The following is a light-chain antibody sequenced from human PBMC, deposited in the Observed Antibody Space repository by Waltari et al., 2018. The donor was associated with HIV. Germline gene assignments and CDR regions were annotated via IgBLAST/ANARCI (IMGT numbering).Light chain of an antibody. CDR1: SSNIGRNY. Sequence: QSVLTQPPSASGTPGERVAISCSGNSSNIGRNYVYWYQQFPRTAPNLLIRRNKQRPSGVPARFPGSKSGTSVSLAISGLRSEDEADYYCAAWDDRLNGWVFGGGTKLTV. CDR2: RNK. J-gene: IGLJ3*02. CDR3: AAWDDRLNGWV. V-gene: IGLV1-47*01.